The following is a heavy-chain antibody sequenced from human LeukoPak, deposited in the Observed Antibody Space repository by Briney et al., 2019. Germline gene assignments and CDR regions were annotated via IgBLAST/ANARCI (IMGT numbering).Heavy chain of an antibody. V-gene: IGHV3-30*02. CDR3: ATHYYASGNYYNPIFY. CDR1: GFTFSRYG. Sequence: PGGSLRLSCAASGFTFSRYGMHWVRQAPGKGLEWVAFIRYDESYKKYKDSVKGRFTVSKDNSKNTLSLQMHSLRVEDTAVYYCATHYYASGNYYNPIFYWGQGALVTVSS. D-gene: IGHD3-10*01. CDR2: IRYDESYK. J-gene: IGHJ4*02.